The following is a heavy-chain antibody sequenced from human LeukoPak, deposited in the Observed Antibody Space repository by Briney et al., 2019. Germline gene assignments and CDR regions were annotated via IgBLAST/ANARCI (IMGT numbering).Heavy chain of an antibody. CDR2: IYYSGST. Sequence: SETLSLTCTVSGGSISSYYWSWIRQPPGKGLEWIGYIYYSGSTNYNPSLKSRVTISVDTSKNQFSLKLSSVTAADTAVYYCARGDSSSWYYYYGMDVWGQGTTVTVPS. J-gene: IGHJ6*02. V-gene: IGHV4-59*08. CDR1: GGSISSYY. D-gene: IGHD6-13*01. CDR3: ARGDSSSWYYYYGMDV.